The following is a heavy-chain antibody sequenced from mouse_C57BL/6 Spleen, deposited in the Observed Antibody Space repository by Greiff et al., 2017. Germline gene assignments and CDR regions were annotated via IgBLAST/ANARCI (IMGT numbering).Heavy chain of an antibody. D-gene: IGHD1-1*01. J-gene: IGHJ2*01. V-gene: IGHV1-64*01. CDR3: ARQEGKTSTVVVDY. Sequence: QVQLQQPGAELVKPGASVKLSCKASGYTFTSYWMHWVKQRPGQGLEWIGMIHPNSGSTNYNEKFKSKATLTVDKSSSTAYMQLSSLTSEDSAVYDGARQEGKTSTVVVDYWGQGTTLTVSS. CDR2: IHPNSGST. CDR1: GYTFTSYW.